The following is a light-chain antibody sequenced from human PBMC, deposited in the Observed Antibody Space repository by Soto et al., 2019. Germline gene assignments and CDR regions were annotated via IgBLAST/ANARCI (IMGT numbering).Light chain of an antibody. CDR2: EVT. CDR1: SSDVGGYNY. Sequence: QSALTQPPSASGSPGQSVTISCTGTSSDVGGYNYVSWYQQHPGKAPKLMIYEVTKRPSGVPDRFSGSKSGNTASLTVSGLQAEDEADYYCATWDGSLPAEVFGGGTKLTVL. J-gene: IGLJ2*01. CDR3: ATWDGSLPAEV. V-gene: IGLV2-8*01.